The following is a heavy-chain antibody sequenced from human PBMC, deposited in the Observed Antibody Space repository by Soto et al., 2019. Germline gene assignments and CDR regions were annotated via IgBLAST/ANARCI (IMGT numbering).Heavy chain of an antibody. CDR1: GGSIRSGGYS. CDR2: IYYSGST. CDR3: ARAPDSGSSNFDY. J-gene: IGHJ4*02. V-gene: IGHV4-31*11. D-gene: IGHD3-10*01. Sequence: SETQSLTCAVSGGSIRSGGYSWSWIRQHPGKGLEWIGYIYYSGSTYYNPSLKSRVTISVDTSKNQFSLKLSSVTAADTAVYYCARAPDSGSSNFDYWGQGTLVTVSS.